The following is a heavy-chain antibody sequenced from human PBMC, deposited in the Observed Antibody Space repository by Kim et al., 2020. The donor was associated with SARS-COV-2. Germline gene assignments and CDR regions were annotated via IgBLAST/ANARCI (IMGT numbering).Heavy chain of an antibody. CDR3: ARVYSLRYSSSGGYFQH. CDR1: GGTFSSYA. Sequence: SVKVSCKASGGTFSSYAISWVRQAPGQGLEWMGRIIPILGIANYAQKFQGRVTITADKSTSTAYMELSSLRSEDTAVYYCARVYSLRYSSSGGYFQHWGQGTLVTVSS. CDR2: IIPILGIA. J-gene: IGHJ1*01. D-gene: IGHD6-6*01. V-gene: IGHV1-69*04.